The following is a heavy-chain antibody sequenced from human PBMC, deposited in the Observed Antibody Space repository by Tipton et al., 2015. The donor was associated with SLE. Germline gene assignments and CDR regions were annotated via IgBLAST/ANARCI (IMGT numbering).Heavy chain of an antibody. V-gene: IGHV4-59*11. Sequence: TLSLTCTVSGASISTRYWSWIRQPPGKGLEWIGYISYTGNTNFNPSLKSRVTMSVATSKNQFSLRLTSVTAADTAMYYCARDSAVNFWYFDLWGRGTLVTVSS. J-gene: IGHJ2*01. CDR3: ARDSAVNFWYFDL. CDR1: GASISTRY. CDR2: ISYTGNT.